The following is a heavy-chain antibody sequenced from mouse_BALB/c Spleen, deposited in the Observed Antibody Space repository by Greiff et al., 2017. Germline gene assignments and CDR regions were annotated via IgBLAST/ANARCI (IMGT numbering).Heavy chain of an antibody. CDR3: ARGGIYYDYDGVAY. CDR2: IYPGNGDT. CDR1: GYTFTSYN. D-gene: IGHD2-4*01. V-gene: IGHV1-12*01. J-gene: IGHJ3*01. Sequence: QVQLQQPGAELVKPGASVKMSCKASGYTFTSYNMHWVKQTPGQGLEWIGAIYPGNGDTSYNQKFKGKATLTADKSSSTAYMQLSSLTSEDSAVYYCARGGIYYDYDGVAYWGQGTLVTVSA.